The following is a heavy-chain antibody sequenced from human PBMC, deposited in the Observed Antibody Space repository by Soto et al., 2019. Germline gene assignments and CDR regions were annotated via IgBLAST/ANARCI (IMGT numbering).Heavy chain of an antibody. CDR2: INHSGST. CDR1: GGSFSGYY. D-gene: IGHD6-19*01. CDR3: ARGEYSSGSPLYYFDY. Sequence: SETLSLTCAVYGGSFSGYYWSWIRQPPGKGLEWIGEINHSGSTNYNPSLKSRVTISVDTSKNQFSLKLSSVTAADTAVYYCARGEYSSGSPLYYFDYWGQGTLVTVSS. J-gene: IGHJ4*02. V-gene: IGHV4-34*01.